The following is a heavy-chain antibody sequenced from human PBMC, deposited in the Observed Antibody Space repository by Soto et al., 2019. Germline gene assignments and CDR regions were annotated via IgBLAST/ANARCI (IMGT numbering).Heavy chain of an antibody. CDR3: ARSQWFGEFPYGMDV. Sequence: GGSLRLSCAASGFTFSSYAMHWVRQAPGKGLEWVAVISYDGSNKYYADSVKGRFTISRDNSKNTLYLQMNSLRAEDTAVYYCARSQWFGEFPYGMDVWGQGTTVTVSS. V-gene: IGHV3-30-3*01. CDR2: ISYDGSNK. J-gene: IGHJ6*02. D-gene: IGHD3-10*01. CDR1: GFTFSSYA.